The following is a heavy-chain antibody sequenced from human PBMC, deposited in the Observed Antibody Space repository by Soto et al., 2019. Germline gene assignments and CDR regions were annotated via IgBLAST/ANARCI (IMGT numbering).Heavy chain of an antibody. CDR3: AGGPTWYYYAA. Sequence: SETLSLTCAISGISISSSNWWSWARQPPGKGLEWIGEIYHSGNTNYNPSLKSRVTMAVDKSKNQFSLKLSSVTAADTAVYYCAGGPTWYYYAAGGQGTLVTVS. D-gene: IGHD3-10*01. CDR2: IYHSGNT. V-gene: IGHV4-4*02. CDR1: GISISSSNW. J-gene: IGHJ4*02.